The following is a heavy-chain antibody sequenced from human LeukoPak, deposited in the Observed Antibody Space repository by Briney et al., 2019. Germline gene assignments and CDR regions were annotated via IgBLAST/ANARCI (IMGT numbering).Heavy chain of an antibody. J-gene: IGHJ4*02. V-gene: IGHV4-38-2*02. CDR1: GYSISSGYY. Sequence: PSETLSLTCTVSGYSISSGYYWGWIRQPPGKGLGWIGSIYHSGSTYYNPSLKSRVTISVDTSKNQFSLKLSSVTAADTAVYYCARAPYCSGGSCYSHYFDYWGQGTLVTVSS. D-gene: IGHD2-15*01. CDR2: IYHSGST. CDR3: ARAPYCSGGSCYSHYFDY.